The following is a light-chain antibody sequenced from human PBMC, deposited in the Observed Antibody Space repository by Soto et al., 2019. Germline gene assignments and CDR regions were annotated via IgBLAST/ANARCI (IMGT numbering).Light chain of an antibody. CDR1: QSISNF. Sequence: DIQMTQSPASLSASVGDRVTITCRASQSISNFLNWYQQKPGKAPRLLIYAASRLQSGVPARFSGSGAGTDFTLTITSLQPEDFGIYYCQQSYATVRTFGGGTKVE. J-gene: IGKJ4*01. V-gene: IGKV1-39*01. CDR3: QQSYATVRT. CDR2: AAS.